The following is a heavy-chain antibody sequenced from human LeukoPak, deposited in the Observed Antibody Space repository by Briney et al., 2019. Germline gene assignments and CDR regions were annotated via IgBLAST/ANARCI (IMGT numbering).Heavy chain of an antibody. CDR1: GGSISSYY. J-gene: IGHJ5*01. D-gene: IGHD1-1*01. Sequence: PSETLSLTCTVSGGSISSYYWSWIRQPPGKGLEWIGHIHNSENTNYNPSLKSRVTLSVDTSKNQFSLKLSSVTAADTAVYYCAREGTTGRNLNWFDSWGQGTLVIVSS. CDR2: IHNSENT. V-gene: IGHV4-59*01. CDR3: AREGTTGRNLNWFDS.